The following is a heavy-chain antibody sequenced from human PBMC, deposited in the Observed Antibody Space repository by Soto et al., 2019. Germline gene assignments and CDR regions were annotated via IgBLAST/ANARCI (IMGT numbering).Heavy chain of an antibody. CDR3: ARYHGSHYYYGMDV. D-gene: IGHD3-10*01. V-gene: IGHV5-10-1*01. CDR1: GYSFTRYW. CDR2: INPSDSYS. J-gene: IGHJ6*02. Sequence: EYLKISCKGSGYSFTRYWITWVRQMPGKGLEWMGRINPSDSYSKYSPSFQGHVTISVDKSISTAYLQWSSLKASDNAMYYCARYHGSHYYYGMDVWGQGTTVTVSS.